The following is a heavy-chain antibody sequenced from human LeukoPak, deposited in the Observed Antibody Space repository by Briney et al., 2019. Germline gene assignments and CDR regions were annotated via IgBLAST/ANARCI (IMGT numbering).Heavy chain of an antibody. J-gene: IGHJ3*02. CDR1: GGTSNSFA. V-gene: IGHV1-69*05. CDR3: ARGSAFDI. Sequence: SVRVSCKASGGTSNSFAISWVRQAPGQGLEWMGRVIPNFGAAKYAQRFQGRLTFSTGASPSTVYMELSSLTSEDTAVYYCARGSAFDIWGQGTMVTVSS. CDR2: VIPNFGAA.